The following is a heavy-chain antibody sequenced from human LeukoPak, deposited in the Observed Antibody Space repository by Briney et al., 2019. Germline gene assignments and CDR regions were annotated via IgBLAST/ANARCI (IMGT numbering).Heavy chain of an antibody. CDR3: ARRRYSVYDFDY. J-gene: IGHJ4*02. CDR2: IWSDGSNK. CDR1: GFTFSTYG. Sequence: RPGGSLILSCAASGFTFSTYGMHWVRQAPGKGLEWVAVIWSDGSNKYYADSVKGRFTISRDNSKNTLYLQMNSLRAEDTAVYYCARRRYSVYDFDYWGQGTLVTVSS. V-gene: IGHV3-33*01. D-gene: IGHD5/OR15-5a*01.